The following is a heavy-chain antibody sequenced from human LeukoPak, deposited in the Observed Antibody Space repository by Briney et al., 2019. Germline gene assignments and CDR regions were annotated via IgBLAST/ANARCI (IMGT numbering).Heavy chain of an antibody. CDR1: RGSISSYY. CDR3: ARYRGANGYYFDY. CDR2: IYHSGST. J-gene: IGHJ4*02. V-gene: IGHV4-59*12. Sequence: PSETLSLTCSVSRGSISSYYWSWIRQPPGKGLEWIGEIYHSGSTNYNPSLKSRVTISVDKSKNQFSLKLSSVTAADTAVYYCARYRGANGYYFDYWGQGTLVTVSS. D-gene: IGHD3-10*01.